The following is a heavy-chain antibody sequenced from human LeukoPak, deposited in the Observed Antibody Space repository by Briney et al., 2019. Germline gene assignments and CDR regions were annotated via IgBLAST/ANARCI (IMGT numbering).Heavy chain of an antibody. Sequence: GGSLRLSCAASGFTFSTYVMNWVRQAPGKGLEWVSAISGSGDSTYYADSVKGRFTISRDNSKNTLYLQMNSLRAEDTAVYYCANGDTALGYWGQGTLVTVSS. CDR1: GFTFSTYV. V-gene: IGHV3-23*01. J-gene: IGHJ4*02. CDR3: ANGDTALGY. CDR2: ISGSGDST. D-gene: IGHD5-18*01.